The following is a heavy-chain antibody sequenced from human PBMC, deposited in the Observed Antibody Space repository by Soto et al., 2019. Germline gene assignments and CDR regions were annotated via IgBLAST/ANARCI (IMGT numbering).Heavy chain of an antibody. CDR2: INSDGSST. CDR3: ARDGHQKSTSPGVVGWFDP. Sequence: EVQLVESGGGLVQPGGSLRLSCAASGFTFSSYWMHWVRQAPGKGLVWVSRINSDGSSTSYADSVKGRFTISRDNAKNTLYLQMNSLRSEDTAVYYCARDGHQKSTSPGVVGWFDPWGQGTLVTVSS. CDR1: GFTFSSYW. V-gene: IGHV3-74*01. J-gene: IGHJ5*02. D-gene: IGHD2-15*01.